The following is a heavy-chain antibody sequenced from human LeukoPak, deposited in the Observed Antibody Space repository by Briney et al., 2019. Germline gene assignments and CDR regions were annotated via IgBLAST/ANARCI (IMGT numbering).Heavy chain of an antibody. V-gene: IGHV3-21*01. D-gene: IGHD3-3*01. J-gene: IGHJ4*02. CDR3: ARGRPDYDFWSAYYWRAYLYYFDY. CDR2: ISSSSSYI. Sequence: GGSLRLSCAASGFTFSSYSMNWVRQAPGKGLEWVSSISSSSSYIYYADSVKGRFTISRDNAKNSLYLQMNSLRAEDTAVYYCARGRPDYDFWSAYYWRAYLYYFDYWGQGTLVTVSS. CDR1: GFTFSSYS.